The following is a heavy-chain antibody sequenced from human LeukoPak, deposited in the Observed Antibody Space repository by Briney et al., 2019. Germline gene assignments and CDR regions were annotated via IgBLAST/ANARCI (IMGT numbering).Heavy chain of an antibody. D-gene: IGHD3-22*01. Sequence: ASVKVSCKASGYTFTSYGISWVRQAPGQGLEWMGWISAYNGNTNYAQKLQGRVTMTTDTSTSTAYMELRSLRSDDTAVYYCAKDLGWADMIVGTGPAGDWGQGTLVTVSS. CDR3: AKDLGWADMIVGTGPAGD. J-gene: IGHJ4*02. V-gene: IGHV1-18*01. CDR2: ISAYNGNT. CDR1: GYTFTSYG.